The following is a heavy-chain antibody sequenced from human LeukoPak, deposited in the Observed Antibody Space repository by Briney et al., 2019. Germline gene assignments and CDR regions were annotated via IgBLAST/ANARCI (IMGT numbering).Heavy chain of an antibody. D-gene: IGHD2-21*02. J-gene: IGHJ6*02. CDR3: ATSAAYCGGNCYSWTTGFDI. CDR2: VYHTGST. V-gene: IGHV4-59*03. Sequence: SETLSLTRSISGGSISDYYCNWLRQSPGKGLESVGHVYHTGSTIYNPSLQSRVTISIDSSQNQFSLKMTTVTAADTAVYYCATSAAYCGGNCYSWTTGFDIWGQGTTVIISS. CDR1: GGSISDYY.